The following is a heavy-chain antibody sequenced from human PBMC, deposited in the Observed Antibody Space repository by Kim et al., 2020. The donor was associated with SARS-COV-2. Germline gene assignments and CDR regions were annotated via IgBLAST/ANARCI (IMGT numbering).Heavy chain of an antibody. V-gene: IGHV5-51*01. D-gene: IGHD5-12*01. Sequence: GESLKISCKGSGYSFTSYWIGWVRQMPGKGLEWMGIIYPGDSDTRYSPSFQGQVTMSADKSISTAYLQWSSLKASDTAMYYCARHRLESGYDFSYWGQGTLVTVSS. CDR2: IYPGDSDT. CDR1: GYSFTSYW. J-gene: IGHJ4*02. CDR3: ARHRLESGYDFSY.